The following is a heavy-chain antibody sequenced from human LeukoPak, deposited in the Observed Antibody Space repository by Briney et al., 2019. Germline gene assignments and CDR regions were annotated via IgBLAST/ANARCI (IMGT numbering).Heavy chain of an antibody. J-gene: IGHJ5*02. D-gene: IGHD3-16*01. CDR1: GGSISGYY. V-gene: IGHV4-59*08. CDR2: IYYTGDT. Sequence: SETLSLTCTVSGGSISGYYWSWIRQPPGKGLEWIGFIYYTGDTNYNPSLKSRVTVSLDKSKNHFSLKLSSVTAADTAVYYCARHIRLGGWVGPWGQGTLVTVSS. CDR3: ARHIRLGGWVGP.